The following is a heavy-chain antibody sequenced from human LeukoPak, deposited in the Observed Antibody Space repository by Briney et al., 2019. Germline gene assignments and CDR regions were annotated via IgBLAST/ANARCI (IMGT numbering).Heavy chain of an antibody. D-gene: IGHD3-10*01. Sequence: GGSLRLSCAASGFTFSSYWMHWVRQAPGKGLVWVSRIDSDGSSTNYADSVKGRFTISRDNAKNTLYLQMNSLRAEDTAVYYCAKDPPLYYGSGFDAFDIWGQGTMVTVSS. CDR3: AKDPPLYYGSGFDAFDI. CDR2: IDSDGSST. CDR1: GFTFSSYW. V-gene: IGHV3-74*01. J-gene: IGHJ3*02.